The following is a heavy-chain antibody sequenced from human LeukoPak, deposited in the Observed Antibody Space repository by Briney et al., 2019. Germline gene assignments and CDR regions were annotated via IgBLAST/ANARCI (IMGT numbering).Heavy chain of an antibody. Sequence: SETLSLTCTVSGGSISSYYWSWIRQPPGKGLEWIGYIYYSGSTNYNPSLKSRVTISVDTSKNQFSLKLSSVTAADTAVYYCARGGSMVRGVITAIYYYYGMDVWGQGTTVTVSS. J-gene: IGHJ6*02. CDR3: ARGGSMVRGVITAIYYYYGMDV. D-gene: IGHD3-10*01. CDR2: IYYSGST. CDR1: GGSISSYY. V-gene: IGHV4-59*12.